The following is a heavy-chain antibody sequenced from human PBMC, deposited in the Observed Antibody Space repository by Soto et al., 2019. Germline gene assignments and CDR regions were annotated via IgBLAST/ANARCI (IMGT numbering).Heavy chain of an antibody. D-gene: IGHD2-15*01. CDR3: TRENIEKSDGLYDAFDI. J-gene: IGHJ3*02. CDR1: GYTFTDYY. V-gene: IGHV1-2*02. CDR2: MNPKSGGA. Sequence: GASVKVSCKTSGYTFTDYYTHWVRQAPGQGLEWMGWMNPKSGGAYSAQKFQGRVTLTRDTSIGTAYIEVNSLTSDDTAVYFCTRENIEKSDGLYDAFDIWGQGTTVTVSS.